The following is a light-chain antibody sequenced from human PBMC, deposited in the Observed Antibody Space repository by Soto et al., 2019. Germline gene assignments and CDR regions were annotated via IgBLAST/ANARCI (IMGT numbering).Light chain of an antibody. J-gene: IGLJ1*01. V-gene: IGLV2-14*01. CDR2: EVT. CDR1: TSDFSHYNY. Sequence: QSALTQPASVSGSPGQSITISCTGTTSDFSHYNYVAWYQQLPGKAPKLLIYEVTNRPSGVSNRLSGSKSATTASLTISGLQSDDEADYYCSSYTASTTLFLFGTGTKV. CDR3: SSYTASTTLFL.